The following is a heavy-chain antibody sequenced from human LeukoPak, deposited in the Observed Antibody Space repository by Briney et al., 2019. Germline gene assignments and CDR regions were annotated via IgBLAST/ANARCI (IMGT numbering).Heavy chain of an antibody. D-gene: IGHD3-22*01. CDR2: INPNSGGT. J-gene: IGHJ6*02. CDR3: ARDFVYYDSSGYQARDYYYYGMDV. CDR1: GYTFTGYY. Sequence: GASVKVSCKASGYTFTGYYMHWVRQAPGQGLEWMGWINPNSGGTNYAQKFQGRVTMTRDTSISTAYMELSRLRSDDTAVYYCARDFVYYDSSGYQARDYYYYGMDVWGQGTTVTVSS. V-gene: IGHV1-2*02.